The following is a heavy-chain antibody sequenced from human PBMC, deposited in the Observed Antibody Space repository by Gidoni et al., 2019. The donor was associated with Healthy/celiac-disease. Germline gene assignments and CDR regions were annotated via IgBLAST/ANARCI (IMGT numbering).Heavy chain of an antibody. J-gene: IGHJ6*03. D-gene: IGHD2-2*02. V-gene: IGHV3-48*01. CDR3: ARASYCSSTSCYNYYYYYMDV. Sequence: EVQLVESVGGLLQPGGSMRLSCPPSGFTFSRYSIIWSRQGPGKGLDWVSYISSSSSTRYYADSVKGRFTISRDNAKNLLYLKKNSLRSEDTAVYYCARASYCSSTSCYNYYYYYMDVWGKGTTVTVSS. CDR1: GFTFSRYS. CDR2: ISSSSSTR.